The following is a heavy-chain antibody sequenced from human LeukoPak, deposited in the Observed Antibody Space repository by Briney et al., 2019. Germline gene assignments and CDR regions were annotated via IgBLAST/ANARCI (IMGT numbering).Heavy chain of an antibody. CDR2: INPNNGGT. CDR3: ARVEGYCSAGSCGNWFAP. V-gene: IGHV1-2*02. D-gene: IGHD2-15*01. J-gene: IGHJ5*02. CDR1: GYTFVGYY. Sequence: ASVKVSCKSSGYTFVGYYMHWVRQAPGQGLDWMGWINPNNGGTKYAQKFQGRVTMTRDTSISTVYMELSSLRPDDTAVYYCARVEGYCSAGSCGNWFAPWGQGTLVTVSS.